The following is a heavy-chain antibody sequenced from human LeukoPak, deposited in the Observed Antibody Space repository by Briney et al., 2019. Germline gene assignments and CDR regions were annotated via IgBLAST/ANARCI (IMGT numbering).Heavy chain of an antibody. CDR3: ARVIGGLLWFGEQDYYFDY. V-gene: IGHV1-18*01. CDR1: GYTFTSYG. D-gene: IGHD3-10*01. CDR2: ISTYSADT. J-gene: IGHJ4*02. Sequence: ASVKVSCKASGYTFTSYGISWVRQAPGQGLEWMGWISTYSADTHYAQKFQGRVTMTRDTSISTAYMELSRLRSDDTAVYYCARVIGGLLWFGEQDYYFDYWGQGTLVTVSS.